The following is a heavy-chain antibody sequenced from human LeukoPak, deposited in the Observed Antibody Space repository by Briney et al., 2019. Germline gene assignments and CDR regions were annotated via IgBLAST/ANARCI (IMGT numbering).Heavy chain of an antibody. D-gene: IGHD3-22*01. J-gene: IGHJ4*02. CDR1: GFTFDSYG. V-gene: IGHV3-33*01. CDR2: IWYDGSNQ. Sequence: GRSLRLSCVASGFTFDSYGMHWVRQAPGKGLEWVAVIWYDGSNQNYADSVKGRFTISRDNAKNSVSLQMNNLTTEDTALYFCARSFLARITMIAAPFDYWGPGTLVTVSS. CDR3: ARSFLARITMIAAPFDY.